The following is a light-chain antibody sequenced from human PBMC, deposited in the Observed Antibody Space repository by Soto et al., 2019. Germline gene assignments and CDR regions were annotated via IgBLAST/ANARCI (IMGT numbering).Light chain of an antibody. CDR2: LNSDGSH. V-gene: IGLV4-69*01. CDR3: QTWGTGVQV. Sequence: QSVLTQSPSASASLGASVKLTCTLSSGHSSYAIAWHQQQPEKGPRYLMKLNSDGSHNKGDGIPDRFSGSSSGAERYLTISSLQSEDDADYYCQTWGTGVQVFGGGTKVTVL. J-gene: IGLJ3*02. CDR1: SGHSSYA.